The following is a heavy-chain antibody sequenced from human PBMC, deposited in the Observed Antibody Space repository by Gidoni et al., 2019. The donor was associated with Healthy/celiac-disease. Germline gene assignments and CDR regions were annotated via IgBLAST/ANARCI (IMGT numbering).Heavy chain of an antibody. CDR2: ISYDGSNK. J-gene: IGHJ4*02. V-gene: IGHV3-30-3*01. CDR1: GFTFSSYA. Sequence: QVQLVESGGGVVQPGRSLRLSCAASGFTFSSYAMHWVRQAPGKGLEWVAVISYDGSNKYYADSVKGRFTISRDNSKNTLYLQMNSLRAEDTAVYYCARDSPDISFDYWGQGTLVTVSS. CDR3: ARDSPDISFDY. D-gene: IGHD5-12*01.